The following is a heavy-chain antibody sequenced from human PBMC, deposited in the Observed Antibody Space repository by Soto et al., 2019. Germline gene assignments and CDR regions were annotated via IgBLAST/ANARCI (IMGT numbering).Heavy chain of an antibody. CDR1: GFTFSSYA. CDR2: ISGSGGST. D-gene: IGHD6-13*01. CDR3: ANRYSSSWHFDY. J-gene: IGHJ4*02. Sequence: EVQLLESGGGLVQPGGSLRLSCAASGFTFSSYAMSWVRQAPGKGLEWVSAISGSGGSTYYADSVKGRFTISRDNSKNTLYLQMNSLRAEDTAVYYCANRYSSSWHFDYWGQGTLVTVSS. V-gene: IGHV3-23*01.